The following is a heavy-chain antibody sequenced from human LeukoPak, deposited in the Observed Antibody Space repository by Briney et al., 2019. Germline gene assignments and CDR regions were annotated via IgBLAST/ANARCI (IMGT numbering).Heavy chain of an antibody. V-gene: IGHV5-51*01. CDR1: GYSFSNYW. J-gene: IGHJ4*02. CDR2: ILPANSET. D-gene: IGHD3-9*01. Sequence: GESLKISCKGSGYSFSNYWIGWVRQMPGKGLEWVGIILPANSETRYSPSFQGQVTMSADKSISTAYLQWSSLKAADTAMYYCARQYYDILTDPNYFDSWGQGTLLTVSS. CDR3: ARQYYDILTDPNYFDS.